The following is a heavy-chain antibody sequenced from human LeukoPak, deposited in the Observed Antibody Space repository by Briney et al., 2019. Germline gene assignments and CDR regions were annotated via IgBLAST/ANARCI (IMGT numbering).Heavy chain of an antibody. CDR2: IKSKTDGGTT. CDR1: GFTFSNAW. J-gene: IGHJ5*02. D-gene: IGHD3-10*01. Sequence: GGSLRLSCAASGFTFSNAWMNWVRQAPGKGLEWVGRIKSKTDGGTTDYAAPVKGRFTISRDDSKNTLYLQMNSLKTEDTAVYYCNTDPDGVTMVRGVINNWFDPWGQGTLVTVSS. CDR3: NTDPDGVTMVRGVINNWFDP. V-gene: IGHV3-15*01.